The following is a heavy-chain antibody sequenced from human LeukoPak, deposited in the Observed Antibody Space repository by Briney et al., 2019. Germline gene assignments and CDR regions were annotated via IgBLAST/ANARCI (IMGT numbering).Heavy chain of an antibody. J-gene: IGHJ6*02. V-gene: IGHV1-2*02. CDR1: GYTFTGYY. CDR2: INPNSGGT. Sequence: ASVKVSCKASGYTFTGYYMHWVRQAPGQGLEWMRWINPNSGGTNDAQKFQGRVTMTRDTSNSTAYMELTGLRSDDTAVYYCARGSQARYGMDVWGQGTTVTVSS. CDR3: ARGSQARYGMDV.